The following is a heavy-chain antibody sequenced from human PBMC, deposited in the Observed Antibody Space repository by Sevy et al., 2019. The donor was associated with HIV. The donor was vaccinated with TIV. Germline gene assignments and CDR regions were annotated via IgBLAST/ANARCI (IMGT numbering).Heavy chain of an antibody. CDR2: IRYDGSNK. V-gene: IGHV3-33*01. CDR3: ARGALRYCSSSSCYEGDYYYYGMDV. D-gene: IGHD2-2*01. J-gene: IGHJ6*02. Sequence: GGSLRLSCTASGFTFSNYGIHWVRQAPGKGLEWVAVIRYDGSNKYYQDSVKGRFTISRDNSKNTLYLQINSPRVEDTAVYYCARGALRYCSSSSCYEGDYYYYGMDVWGQGTTVTVSS. CDR1: GFTFSNYG.